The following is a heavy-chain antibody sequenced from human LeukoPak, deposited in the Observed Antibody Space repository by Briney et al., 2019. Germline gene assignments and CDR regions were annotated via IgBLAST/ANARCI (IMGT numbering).Heavy chain of an antibody. D-gene: IGHD3-9*01. V-gene: IGHV1-18*01. CDR1: GYTFTRYG. Sequence: ASVKVSCKASGYTFTRYGVSWVRQAPGQGLEWMGWTRGDNGNTNYAQNFQGRVTMTTDTPSSTAYMEVRSLRSDDTAVYYCARVDMLTGYYFFDYWGQGTLVTVSS. CDR2: TRGDNGNT. CDR3: ARVDMLTGYYFFDY. J-gene: IGHJ4*02.